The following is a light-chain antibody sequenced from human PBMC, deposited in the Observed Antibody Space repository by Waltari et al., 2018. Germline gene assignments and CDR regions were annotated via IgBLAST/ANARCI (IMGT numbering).Light chain of an antibody. Sequence: DIQMTQSPSTLSASVGDRVTITCRASQSVNSWVAWYQQKPRKAPKRLIFKESNLESGVPSRFSGSGSGTEFTLTISSLQPDDFATYHCQQYDSYWTFGQGTKVEIK. CDR1: QSVNSW. J-gene: IGKJ1*01. V-gene: IGKV1-5*03. CDR2: KES. CDR3: QQYDSYWT.